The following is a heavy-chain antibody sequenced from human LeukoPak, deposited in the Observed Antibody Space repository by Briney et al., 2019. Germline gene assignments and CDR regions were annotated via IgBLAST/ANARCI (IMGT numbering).Heavy chain of an antibody. Sequence: GGSLRLSCAASGFTFRSCGMHWVRQAPGRGLEWVAFIRYDGSTEDYADSVKGRFTISRDNSNNTLYLQMNSLSGEDTAVSSCATPSYTLTYRPTHFDYCGQGHLVLVSS. V-gene: IGHV3-30*02. CDR2: IRYDGSTE. J-gene: IGHJ4*02. CDR3: ATPSYTLTYRPTHFDY. D-gene: IGHD2-2*01. CDR1: GFTFRSCG.